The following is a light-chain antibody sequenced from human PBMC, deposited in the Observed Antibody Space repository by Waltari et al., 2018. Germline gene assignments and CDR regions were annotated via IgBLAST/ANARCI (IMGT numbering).Light chain of an antibody. CDR1: SSDVGGYNY. V-gene: IGLV2-8*01. CDR2: EVG. Sequence: QSALTQPPSASGSPGQSVTISCTGTSSDVGGYNYVSWYQQHPGKAPKLLIYEVGERPSGVPVRFSGSKSGNTASLTGSGLQAEDEADYYCYSFAGSSKWVFGGGTKLTVL. J-gene: IGLJ3*02. CDR3: YSFAGSSKWV.